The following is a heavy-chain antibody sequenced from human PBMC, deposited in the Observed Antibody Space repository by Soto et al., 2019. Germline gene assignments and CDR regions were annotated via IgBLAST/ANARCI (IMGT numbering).Heavy chain of an antibody. V-gene: IGHV1-18*01. CDR3: ARDAPKGGVVAADY. J-gene: IGHJ4*02. D-gene: IGHD2-15*01. CDR1: GYTFTSYG. Sequence: QVQLVQSGAEVKKPGASVKVSCKASGYTFTSYGISWVRQAPGQGLEWMGWISAYNGNTNYAQKLQGRVTMTTDTFTSTAELEMRRLRSDDTAVYYCARDAPKGGVVAADYWGQGTQVTVSS. CDR2: ISAYNGNT.